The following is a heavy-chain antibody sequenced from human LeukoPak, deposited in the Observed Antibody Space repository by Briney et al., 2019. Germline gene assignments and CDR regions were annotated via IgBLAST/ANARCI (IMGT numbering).Heavy chain of an antibody. J-gene: IGHJ4*02. V-gene: IGHV3-30*02. Sequence: GGSLRLSCAASGFTFSSYGIHWVRQAPGKGPEWVAFVHYDGSNKYYADSVKGRFTASRDNSKNTVYLEMNSLNSEGTAVYYCAKDPWGYWGQGTLVTVSS. CDR1: GFTFSSYG. D-gene: IGHD7-27*01. CDR2: VHYDGSNK. CDR3: AKDPWGY.